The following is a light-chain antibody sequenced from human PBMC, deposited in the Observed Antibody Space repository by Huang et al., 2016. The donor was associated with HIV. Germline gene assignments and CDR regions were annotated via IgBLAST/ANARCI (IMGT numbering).Light chain of an antibody. J-gene: IGKJ1*01. V-gene: IGKV4-1*01. CDR2: LAA. CDR3: QQYYSTPWT. Sequence: DIVMTQSPDSLAVSLGERATIHCKSSQSVLYSSNNKNYLAWYQQKPGQPPKLFIYLAATRESGVPDRFSGSGSGTDFTLTISSLQAEDVAVYYCQQYYSTPWTFGQGTKVEIK. CDR1: QSVLYSSNNKNY.